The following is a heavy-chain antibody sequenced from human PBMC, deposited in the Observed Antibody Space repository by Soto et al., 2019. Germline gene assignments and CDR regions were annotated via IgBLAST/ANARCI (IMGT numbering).Heavy chain of an antibody. CDR3: ARSRATYNWNDGTFDY. CDR2: INPSGGST. CDR1: GYTFTSYY. Sequence: ASVKVYCKASGYTFTSYYMHWVRQAPGQWLEWMGIINPSGGSTSYAQKFQGRVTMTRDTSTSTVYMELSSLRSEDTAVYYCARSRATYNWNDGTFDYWGQGTLVTVSS. V-gene: IGHV1-46*03. J-gene: IGHJ4*02. D-gene: IGHD1-1*01.